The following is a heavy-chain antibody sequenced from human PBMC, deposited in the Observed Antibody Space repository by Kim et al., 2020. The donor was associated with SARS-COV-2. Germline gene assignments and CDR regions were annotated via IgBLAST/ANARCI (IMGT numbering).Heavy chain of an antibody. J-gene: IGHJ5*02. CDR3: ARGRVGATPWFDP. Sequence: ASVKVSCKASGYTFTSYDISWVRQAPGQGLEWMGWISAYSGNTNYAQKFQGRVTMTTDTSTSTAYMELRSLRSDDTAVYYCARGRVGATPWFDPWGQGTLVTVSS. CDR2: ISAYSGNT. D-gene: IGHD1-26*01. V-gene: IGHV1-18*01. CDR1: GYTFTSYD.